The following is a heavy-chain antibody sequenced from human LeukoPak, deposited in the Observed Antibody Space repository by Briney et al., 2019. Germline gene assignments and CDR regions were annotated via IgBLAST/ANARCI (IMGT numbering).Heavy chain of an antibody. CDR3: AKDDGWLVREDGFDM. J-gene: IGHJ3*02. CDR1: GFTFDDYA. D-gene: IGHD6-19*01. V-gene: IGHV3-9*01. Sequence: PGGSLRLSCAASGFTFDDYAMHWVRQAPGKGLEWVSGISWNSGSIGYADSVKGRFTISRDNAKNSLYLQMNSLRAEDTAVYYCAKDDGWLVREDGFDMWGQGTMVTVSS. CDR2: ISWNSGSI.